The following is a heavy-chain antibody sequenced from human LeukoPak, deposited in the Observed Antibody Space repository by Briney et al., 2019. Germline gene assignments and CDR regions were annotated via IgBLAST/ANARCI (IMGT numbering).Heavy chain of an antibody. V-gene: IGHV3-23*01. J-gene: IGHJ4*02. D-gene: IGHD2-2*02. CDR2: ISGSGGST. Sequence: GGSLRLSCTASGFTFSSYAMSWVRQAPGKGLEWVSAISGSGGSTYYADSVKGRFTISRANSKNTLYLQMNSLRAEDTAVYYCAKVIVVVPAAIPYFDYWGQGTLVTVSS. CDR3: AKVIVVVPAAIPYFDY. CDR1: GFTFSSYA.